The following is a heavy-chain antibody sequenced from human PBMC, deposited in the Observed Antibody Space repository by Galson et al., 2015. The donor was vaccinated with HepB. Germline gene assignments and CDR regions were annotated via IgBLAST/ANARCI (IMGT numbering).Heavy chain of an antibody. J-gene: IGHJ4*02. CDR3: ARDFASGTFDY. CDR2: TYYRSKWYS. V-gene: IGHV6-1*01. Sequence: CAISGDSVSSDSVTWTRIRQSPSRGLEWLGRTYYRSKWYSDYAVSVKGRININADTFKNHVSLQLTSVTPEDTAVYYCARDFASGTFDYRGQGTLVTVSS. CDR1: GDSVSSDSVT.